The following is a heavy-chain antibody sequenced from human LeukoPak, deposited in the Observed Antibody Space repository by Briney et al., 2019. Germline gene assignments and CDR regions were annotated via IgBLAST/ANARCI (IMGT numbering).Heavy chain of an antibody. Sequence: GGSLRLSRAASGFTFSSYSMNWVRQAPGKGLEWVSSISSSSSYIYYADSVKGRFTISRDNAKNSLYLQMNSLRAEDTAVYYCARIGRGYCSGGSCYALSDFDYWGQGTLVTVSS. J-gene: IGHJ4*02. CDR2: ISSSSSYI. V-gene: IGHV3-21*01. CDR3: ARIGRGYCSGGSCYALSDFDY. CDR1: GFTFSSYS. D-gene: IGHD2-15*01.